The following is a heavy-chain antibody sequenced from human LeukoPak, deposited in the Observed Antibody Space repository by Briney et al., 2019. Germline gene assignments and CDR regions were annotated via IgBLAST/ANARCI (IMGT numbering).Heavy chain of an antibody. CDR1: GFTFSNYW. CDR3: AKIRGYCSGGNCYHDY. V-gene: IGHV3-7*01. J-gene: IGHJ4*02. D-gene: IGHD2-15*01. CDR2: IKQDGSEK. Sequence: GGSLRLSCAASGFTFSNYWMSWVRQAPGNGLEWVATIKQDGSEKYYVDSVKGRFTISRDNAKNSLYLKMNSLRAEDTAAYYCAKIRGYCSGGNCYHDYWGQGTLVTVSS.